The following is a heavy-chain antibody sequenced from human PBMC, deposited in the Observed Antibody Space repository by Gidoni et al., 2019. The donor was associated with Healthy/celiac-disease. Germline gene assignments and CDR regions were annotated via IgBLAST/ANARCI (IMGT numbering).Heavy chain of an antibody. CDR2: ISWNSGSI. J-gene: IGHJ6*02. CDR1: GFTFDDYA. V-gene: IGHV3-9*01. CDR3: AKDNPDYGMDV. Sequence: EVQLVESGGGLVQPGRSLRLSCAASGFTFDDYAMHWVRQAPGKGLEWVSGISWNSGSIGYADSVKGRFTISRDNAKNSLYLQMNSLRAEDTALYYCAKDNPDYGMDVWGQGTTVTVSS.